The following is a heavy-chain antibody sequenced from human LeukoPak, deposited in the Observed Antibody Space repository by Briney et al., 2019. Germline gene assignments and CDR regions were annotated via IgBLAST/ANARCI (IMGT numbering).Heavy chain of an antibody. CDR3: ARHLWFGELYGLRAPDFDY. CDR2: MNPNSGDT. Sequence: ASVKVSCKTSGYTFTNYDINWVRQATGQGLEWMGWMNPNSGDTGYAHKFQGRVTMTRNTSISTAYMELSSLRSGDTAVYYCARHLWFGELYGLRAPDFDYWGQGTLVTVSS. D-gene: IGHD3-10*01. J-gene: IGHJ4*02. CDR1: GYTFTNYD. V-gene: IGHV1-8*01.